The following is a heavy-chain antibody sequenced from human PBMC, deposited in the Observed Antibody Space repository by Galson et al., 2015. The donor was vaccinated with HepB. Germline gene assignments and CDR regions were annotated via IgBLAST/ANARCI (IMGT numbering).Heavy chain of an antibody. J-gene: IGHJ6*03. D-gene: IGHD3-10*01. V-gene: IGHV1-69*13. Sequence: SVKVSCKVSGGTFTNYGINWVRQAPGQGLEWMGGIIPMFGTANYGQTFQGRVTITADESTTTAFMELSSLRSEDTAVYYCAVIQGVLSNYYFFYMDLWGKGTTVTVSS. CDR3: AVIQGVLSNYYFFYMDL. CDR1: GGTFTNYG. CDR2: IIPMFGTA.